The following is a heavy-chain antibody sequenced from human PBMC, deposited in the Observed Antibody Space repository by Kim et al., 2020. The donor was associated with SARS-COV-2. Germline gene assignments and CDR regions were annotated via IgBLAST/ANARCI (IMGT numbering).Heavy chain of an antibody. CDR2: IRSKANSYAT. V-gene: IGHV3-73*01. Sequence: GGSLRLSCAASGFTFSDSAMYWVRQASGKGLEWVGRIRSKANSYATAYDVSVKGRFIISRDDSKNTAYLQMNSLKTEDTAIYYCTRVPPYSNSCWDAFD. D-gene: IGHD2-2*01. CDR3: TRVPPYSNSCWDAFD. J-gene: IGHJ3*02. CDR1: GFTFSDSA.